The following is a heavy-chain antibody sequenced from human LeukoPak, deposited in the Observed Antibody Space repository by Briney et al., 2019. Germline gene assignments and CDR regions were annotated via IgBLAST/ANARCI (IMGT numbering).Heavy chain of an antibody. D-gene: IGHD3-22*01. CDR2: ISAYNGST. J-gene: IGHJ4*02. CDR3: ARGMTDTYYYDSSGYPDLFDY. Sequence: ASVKVSCKASGYTFTSYGISWVRQAPGQGLEWMGWISAYNGSTNYAQKLQGRVTMTTDTSTSTAYMELRSLRSDDTVVYYCARGMTDTYYYDSSGYPDLFDYWGQGTLVTVSS. V-gene: IGHV1-18*01. CDR1: GYTFTSYG.